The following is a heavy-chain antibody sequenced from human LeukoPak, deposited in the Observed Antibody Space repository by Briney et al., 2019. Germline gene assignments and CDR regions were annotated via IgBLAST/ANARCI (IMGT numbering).Heavy chain of an antibody. D-gene: IGHD1-26*01. CDR2: FSSSGRYI. V-gene: IGHV3-21*01. Sequence: GGSLRLSCAASGFTLSSCTMNWVRQAPGKGLEWVSSFSSSGRYIYYVDSVKGRFTISRDNAKNSLYLQMNSLRAEDTAVYYCARGGPGRSLTIVPERTKYYMDVWGKGATVTVSS. CDR1: GFTLSSCT. CDR3: ARGGPGRSLTIVPERTKYYMDV. J-gene: IGHJ6*03.